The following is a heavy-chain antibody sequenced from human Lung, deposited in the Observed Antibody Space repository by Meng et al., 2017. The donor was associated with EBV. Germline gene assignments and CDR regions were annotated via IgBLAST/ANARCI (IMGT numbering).Heavy chain of an antibody. CDR3: ARFYCSSTSCPHVLFDY. D-gene: IGHD2-2*01. CDR2: ISADNVNT. CDR1: GFMFTSYA. V-gene: IGHV1-18*01. Sequence: VPLVLSAAEVKMPGASVKVSCEASGFMFTSYAISWVRQSPGQWLQYMGWISADNVNTNYAQELQGRVTMTTDASTSTAYMELRSLRFDDTAVYYCARFYCSSTSCPHVLFDYWGQGTLVTASS. J-gene: IGHJ4*02.